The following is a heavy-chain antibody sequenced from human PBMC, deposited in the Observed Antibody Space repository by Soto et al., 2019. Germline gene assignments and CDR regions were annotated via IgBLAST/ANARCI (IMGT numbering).Heavy chain of an antibody. Sequence: EVQVVESGGGLVKPGGSLRLSCSTSGFSFSTYSMKWVRQAPGKGLEWVSSISSSGRYLYYADSVKGRFTISRDNAKNSLYLQMNSLRAEDTAVYYCARRTIDYDFWSGYHPAWVDYWGQGTLVTVSS. CDR3: ARRTIDYDFWSGYHPAWVDY. J-gene: IGHJ4*02. D-gene: IGHD3-3*01. CDR1: GFSFSTYS. CDR2: ISSSGRYL. V-gene: IGHV3-21*01.